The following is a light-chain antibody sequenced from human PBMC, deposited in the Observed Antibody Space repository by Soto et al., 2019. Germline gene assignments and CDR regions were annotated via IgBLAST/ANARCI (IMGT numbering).Light chain of an antibody. CDR3: QQRSNWPLT. J-gene: IGKJ4*01. V-gene: IGKV3-11*01. CDR1: QSVSSY. CDR2: DAS. Sequence: EIVLTQSPATLSLSPGERATLSCRASQSVSSYLAWYQQKPGQAPTLLIYDASNRATGIPARVSGSGSGTDFTLTISSLEPEEFAVYYCQQRSNWPLTFGGGNQVEVK.